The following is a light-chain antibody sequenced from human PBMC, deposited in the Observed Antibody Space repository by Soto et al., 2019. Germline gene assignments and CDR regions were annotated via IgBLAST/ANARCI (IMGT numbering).Light chain of an antibody. J-gene: IGKJ4*01. CDR1: QSVSSN. CDR3: QQYNNWPLC. Sequence: EIVMTQSPATLSVYPGARATLSCRASQSVSSNLAWYQQKPAQAPRLLIYDASTRPTGIPARFSGSGSGTEFTLTISSLQSEDFAVYYCQQYNNWPLCFGGGTKVEI. CDR2: DAS. V-gene: IGKV3-15*01.